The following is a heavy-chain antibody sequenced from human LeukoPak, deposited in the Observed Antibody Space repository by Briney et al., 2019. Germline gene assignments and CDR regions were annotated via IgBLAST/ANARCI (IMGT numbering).Heavy chain of an antibody. CDR1: GGSISSSNYY. D-gene: IGHD2-2*02. Sequence: PSETLSLTCTVSGGSISSSNYYWGWIRQPPGKGLEWIASIYYTGSTYYNPSLKSRVTISVDTSKNQFSQKLTSVTAADTAVYYCTRHVVGYCSSSSCHTDYWGQGTLVTVSS. V-gene: IGHV4-39*01. CDR3: TRHVVGYCSSSSCHTDY. J-gene: IGHJ4*02. CDR2: IYYTGST.